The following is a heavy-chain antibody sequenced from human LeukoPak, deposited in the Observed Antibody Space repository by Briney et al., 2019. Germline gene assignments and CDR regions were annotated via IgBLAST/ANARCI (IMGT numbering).Heavy chain of an antibody. CDR2: ITSSGTHI. CDR3: ARFVVVPAAFDY. D-gene: IGHD2-2*01. V-gene: IGHV3-21*01. J-gene: IGHJ4*02. CDR1: GFTFSSFN. Sequence: PGGSLRLSCAASGFTFSSFNMNWVRQAPGKAMEWVSSITSSGTHIFYADSVKGRFTISRDNAKNSLYLQMNSLRAEDTAVYYCARFVVVPAAFDYWGQGTLVTVSS.